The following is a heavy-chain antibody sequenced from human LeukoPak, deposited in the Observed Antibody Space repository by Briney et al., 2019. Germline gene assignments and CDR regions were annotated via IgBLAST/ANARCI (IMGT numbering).Heavy chain of an antibody. V-gene: IGHV3-48*03. J-gene: IGHJ4*02. Sequence: GGSLRLSCAASGFTFSSYEMNWVRQAPGKGLEWVSYISSSGSTIYYADSVKGRFTISRDNAKNSLHLQMNSLRAEDTAVYYCARARLNTYYLRYFDWLAGGFDYWGQGTLVTVSS. CDR1: GFTFSSYE. CDR2: ISSSGSTI. D-gene: IGHD3-9*01. CDR3: ARARLNTYYLRYFDWLAGGFDY.